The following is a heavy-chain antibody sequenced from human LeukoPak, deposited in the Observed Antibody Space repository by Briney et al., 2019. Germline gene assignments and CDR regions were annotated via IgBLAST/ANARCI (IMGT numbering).Heavy chain of an antibody. CDR1: GGSFSGYY. CDR3: ARLTMIVVVIHGFDY. J-gene: IGHJ4*02. CDR2: INHSGST. Sequence: SETLSLTCAVYGGSFSGYYWSWIRQPPGKGLEWIGEINHSGSTNYNPSLKSRVTISVDTSKNQFSLKLSSVTAADAAVYYCARLTMIVVVIHGFDYWGQGTLVTVSS. V-gene: IGHV4-34*01. D-gene: IGHD3-22*01.